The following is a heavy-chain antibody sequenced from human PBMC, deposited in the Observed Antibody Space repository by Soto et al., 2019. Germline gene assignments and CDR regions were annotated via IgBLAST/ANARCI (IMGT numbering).Heavy chain of an antibody. CDR3: ARIVGKAAAGTLGWFDP. V-gene: IGHV2-70*01. Sequence: SGHTLVNPTQTLTLTCTFSGFSLSTSGMCVSWIRQPPGKALEWLALIDWDDDKYYSTSLKTRLTISKDTSKNQVVLTMTNMDPVDTATYYCARIVGKAAAGTLGWFDPWGQGTLVTVSS. D-gene: IGHD6-13*01. J-gene: IGHJ5*02. CDR1: GFSLSTSGMC. CDR2: IDWDDDK.